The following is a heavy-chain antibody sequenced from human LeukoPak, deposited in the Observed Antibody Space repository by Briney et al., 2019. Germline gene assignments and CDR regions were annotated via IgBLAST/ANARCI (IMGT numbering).Heavy chain of an antibody. CDR3: ARHIGLTTRYLDY. CDR2: IYPGDSDT. D-gene: IGHD4/OR15-4a*01. J-gene: IGHJ4*02. CDR1: GYSFTSYW. Sequence: GESLKISCKGSGYSFTSYWIGWVRQMPGKGLEWMGIIYPGDSDTRYSPSFQGHVTISADKSITTAYLQWSGLKASDTAMYYCARHIGLTTRYLDYWGQGTLVTVSS. V-gene: IGHV5-51*01.